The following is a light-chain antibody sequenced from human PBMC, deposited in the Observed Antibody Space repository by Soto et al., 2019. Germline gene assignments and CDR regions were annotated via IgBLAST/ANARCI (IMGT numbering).Light chain of an antibody. CDR3: CSYPGI. Sequence: QSALTQPASMSGSPGQSITISCTGTSSDVGTYNLVSWYQQHPGKAPKLLIYEGSKRPSGVSNRFSGSKSGNTASLTLSGLQAEDEADYYFCSYPGIFGGGTKVTVL. V-gene: IGLV2-23*01. J-gene: IGLJ2*01. CDR2: EGS. CDR1: SSDVGTYNL.